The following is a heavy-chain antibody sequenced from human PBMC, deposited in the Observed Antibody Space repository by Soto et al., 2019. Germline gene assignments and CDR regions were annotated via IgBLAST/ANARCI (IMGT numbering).Heavy chain of an antibody. V-gene: IGHV1-8*01. CDR3: ARGGSPGVDYYYYGMDV. J-gene: IGHJ6*02. CDR2: MNPNSGNT. Sequence: QVQLVQSGAEVKKPGASVKVSCKASGYTFTSYDINWVRQATGQGLEWMGWMNPNSGNTGYAQKFKGRATMTRNTSISTAYRELSSLRSEDTAVYYCARGGSPGVDYYYYGMDVWGQGTTVTVSS. CDR1: GYTFTSYD. D-gene: IGHD3-10*01.